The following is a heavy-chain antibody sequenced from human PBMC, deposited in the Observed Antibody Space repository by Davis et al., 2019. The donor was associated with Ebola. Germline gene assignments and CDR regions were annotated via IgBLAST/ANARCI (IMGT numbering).Heavy chain of an antibody. J-gene: IGHJ6*03. D-gene: IGHD3-22*01. Sequence: GESLKISCAASGFTFSSYSMNWVRQAPGKGLEWVSSISSSSSYIYYADSVKGRFTISRDNAKNSLYLQMNSLRAEDTAVYYCASAVSPYYDSSGKTLDYYYYMDVWGKGTTVTVSS. CDR3: ASAVSPYYDSSGKTLDYYYYMDV. CDR2: ISSSSSYI. V-gene: IGHV3-21*01. CDR1: GFTFSSYS.